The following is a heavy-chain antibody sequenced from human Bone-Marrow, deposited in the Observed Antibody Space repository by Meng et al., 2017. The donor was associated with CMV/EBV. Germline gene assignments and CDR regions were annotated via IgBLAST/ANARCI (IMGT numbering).Heavy chain of an antibody. V-gene: IGHV1-69*05. D-gene: IGHD6-6*01. Sequence: SVKVSCKASGGTFSSYAISWVRQAPGQGLEWMGGIIPIFGTANYAQKFQGRVTITTDESTSTAYMELSSLRSEDTAVYYCASSYSSSRIDYYYYYGMDVWGPGTLVTGSS. J-gene: IGHJ6*01. CDR2: IIPIFGTA. CDR1: GGTFSSYA. CDR3: ASSYSSSRIDYYYYYGMDV.